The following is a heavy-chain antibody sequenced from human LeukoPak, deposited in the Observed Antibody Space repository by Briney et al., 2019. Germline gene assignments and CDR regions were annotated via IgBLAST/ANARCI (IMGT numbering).Heavy chain of an antibody. CDR1: GFSVSTNY. CDR3: AREGGVPAP. D-gene: IGHD2-8*01. Sequence: GRSLRLSCAASGFSVSTNYMGWVRQAPGKGLEWVSVIYSDGSTHYAESVKGRLTISRDNSKNTLYLQMNSLRAEDTAVYYCAREGGVPAPGGQEPLVTVSS. CDR2: IYSDGST. J-gene: IGHJ5*02. V-gene: IGHV3-66*02.